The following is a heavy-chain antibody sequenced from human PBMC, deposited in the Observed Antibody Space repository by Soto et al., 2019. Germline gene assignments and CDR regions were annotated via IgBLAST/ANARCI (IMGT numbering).Heavy chain of an antibody. Sequence: ASVNVSCKASGYTFTSYGISWVRQAPGQGLEWMGWISAYNGNTNYAQKLQGRVTMTTDTSTSTAYMELRSLRSDDTAVYYCARRSGHFDWLLYGDYWGQGTLVTVSS. CDR3: ARRSGHFDWLLYGDY. D-gene: IGHD3-9*01. J-gene: IGHJ4*02. V-gene: IGHV1-18*01. CDR2: ISAYNGNT. CDR1: GYTFTSYG.